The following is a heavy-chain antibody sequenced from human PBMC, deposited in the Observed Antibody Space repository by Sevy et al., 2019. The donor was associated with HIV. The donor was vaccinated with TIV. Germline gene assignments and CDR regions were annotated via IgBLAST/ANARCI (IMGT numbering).Heavy chain of an antibody. Sequence: SETLSLTCTVSGGSISSYYWSWIRQPPGKGLEWIGYIYYSGSTNYNPSRKSRVTISVDTSKNQFSLKLSSVTAADTAVYYCARDAAYCSGGSCYSLSWFDPWGQGTLVTVSS. CDR2: IYYSGST. J-gene: IGHJ5*02. CDR3: ARDAAYCSGGSCYSLSWFDP. D-gene: IGHD2-15*01. V-gene: IGHV4-59*01. CDR1: GGSISSYY.